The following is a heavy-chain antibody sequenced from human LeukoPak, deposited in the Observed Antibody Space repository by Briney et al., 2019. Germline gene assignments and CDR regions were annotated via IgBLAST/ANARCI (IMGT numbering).Heavy chain of an antibody. V-gene: IGHV4-59*01. J-gene: IGHJ4*02. Sequence: PSETLSLTCTVSGGSISSYYWSWIRQPPGKGLEWIGYIYYSGSTNYNPSLKSRVTISVDTSKNQFSLKLSSVTAADTAVYYCARSGRGDGYNYFDYWGQGILVTVSS. CDR3: ARSGRGDGYNYFDY. CDR1: GGSISSYY. CDR2: IYYSGST. D-gene: IGHD5-24*01.